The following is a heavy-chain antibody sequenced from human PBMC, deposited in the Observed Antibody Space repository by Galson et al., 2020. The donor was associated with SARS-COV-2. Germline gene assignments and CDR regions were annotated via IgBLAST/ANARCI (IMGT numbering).Heavy chain of an antibody. Sequence: GESLKLSCKGSGYSFTSYWIGWVRQMPGKGLEWMGIIYPGDSDTRYSPSFQGQVTISADKSISTAYLQWSSLKASDTAMYYCARAYYYDSSGYYYSPYYFDYWGQGTLVTVSS. CDR1: GYSFTSYW. V-gene: IGHV5-51*01. CDR3: ARAYYYDSSGYYYSPYYFDY. CDR2: IYPGDSDT. J-gene: IGHJ4*02. D-gene: IGHD3-22*01.